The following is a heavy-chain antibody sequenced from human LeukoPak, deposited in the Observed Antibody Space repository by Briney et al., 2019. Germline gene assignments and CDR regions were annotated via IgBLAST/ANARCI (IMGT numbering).Heavy chain of an antibody. CDR1: GFTFSSCE. V-gene: IGHV3-48*03. D-gene: IGHD2/OR15-2a*01. J-gene: IGHJ4*02. CDR3: ARADQRIFDY. CDR2: ISGSGNTI. Sequence: GGSLRLSCAASGFTFSSCEMNWVRQAPGRGLEWVSYISGSGNTIFYADSVRGRFTISRDNAKNSLYLQMNSLRAEDTAVYYCARADQRIFDYWGQGTLVTVSS.